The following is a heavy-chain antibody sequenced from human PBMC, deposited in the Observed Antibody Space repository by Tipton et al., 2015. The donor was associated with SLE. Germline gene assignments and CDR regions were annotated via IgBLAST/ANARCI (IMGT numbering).Heavy chain of an antibody. CDR2: ISYDGSNK. J-gene: IGHJ3*02. D-gene: IGHD1-26*01. Sequence: RSLRLSCAASGFTFSSYAMHWVRQAPGKGLEWVAVISYDGSNKYYAGSVKGRFTISRDNSKNTLYLQMNSLRAEDTAVYYCARGQATNHLDAFDIWGQGTMVTVSS. V-gene: IGHV3-30*04. CDR3: ARGQATNHLDAFDI. CDR1: GFTFSSYA.